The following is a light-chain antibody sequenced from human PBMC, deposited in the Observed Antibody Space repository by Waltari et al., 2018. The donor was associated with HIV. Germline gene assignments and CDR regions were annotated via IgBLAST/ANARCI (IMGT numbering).Light chain of an antibody. J-gene: IGLJ2*01. CDR2: ENN. CDR1: SSNIGSND. V-gene: IGLV1-51*02. Sequence: QSVLTQPPSVSAAAGQKVTISCSGSSSNIGSNDVYWYQQLPGTAPKLLIYENNKRPSGIPDRFSGSKSGTSATLGITGLQTWDEADYYCGTWDTSLSGVVFGGGTKLTVL. CDR3: GTWDTSLSGVV.